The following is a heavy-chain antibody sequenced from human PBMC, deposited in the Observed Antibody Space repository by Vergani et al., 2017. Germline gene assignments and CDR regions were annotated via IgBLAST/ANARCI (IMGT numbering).Heavy chain of an antibody. CDR3: AKASGYSSTWYLDY. D-gene: IGHD6-13*01. CDR2: ISGSGGST. Sequence: EVQLLESGGGLVQPGGSLRLSCAASGFTFSNYAMSWVRQAPGKGLEWVSVISGSGGSTYYADSGKGRFTISRDNSKNTLYLQMNSLRAEDTAVYYCAKASGYSSTWYLDYWGQGTLVTVSS. J-gene: IGHJ4*02. CDR1: GFTFSNYA. V-gene: IGHV3-23*01.